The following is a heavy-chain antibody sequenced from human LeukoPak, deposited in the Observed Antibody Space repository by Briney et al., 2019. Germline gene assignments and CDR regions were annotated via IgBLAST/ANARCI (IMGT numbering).Heavy chain of an antibody. V-gene: IGHV3-23*01. Sequence: GGSLRLSCAASGFTFSTYAMSWVRQAPGEGLEWVSAISGSGGSTYYADSVKGRLTISRDNSKNTLYLQMNSLRAEDKAIYYCAKRFCTGTSCDYYYYYGMDVWGQGTTVTVSS. CDR3: AKRFCTGTSCDYYYYYGMDV. CDR1: GFTFSTYA. CDR2: ISGSGGST. D-gene: IGHD2-2*01. J-gene: IGHJ6*02.